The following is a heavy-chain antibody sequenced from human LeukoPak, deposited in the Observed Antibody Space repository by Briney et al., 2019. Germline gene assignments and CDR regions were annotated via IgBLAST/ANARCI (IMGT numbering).Heavy chain of an antibody. J-gene: IGHJ4*02. CDR1: GFAFSSYG. D-gene: IGHD3-22*01. CDR3: ARDDYYDSSGYPLFFDY. V-gene: IGHV3-33*01. CDR2: IWYEGSNK. Sequence: GGTLRLSCAASGFAFSSYGMHWVRQAPGKGLGWVAGIWYEGSNKYYADSVKGRFTISRDNSKSTLYLQMNSLRAGDTAVYYCARDDYYDSSGYPLFFDYWGQGTLVSVSS.